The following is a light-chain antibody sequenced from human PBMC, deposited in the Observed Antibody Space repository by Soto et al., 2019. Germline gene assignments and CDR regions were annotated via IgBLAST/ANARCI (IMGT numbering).Light chain of an antibody. CDR3: QQYGSSPPKT. V-gene: IGKV3-20*01. Sequence: EIVLTQSPGTLSLSPGERATLSCRASRSVTSGYLAWFQQKPGQPPRLLIYGAASRATGVPDRFSGSGSGTDFTLTISRLEPEDFAVYYCQQYGSSPPKTFGQGTKVEIK. CDR1: RSVTSGY. CDR2: GAA. J-gene: IGKJ1*01.